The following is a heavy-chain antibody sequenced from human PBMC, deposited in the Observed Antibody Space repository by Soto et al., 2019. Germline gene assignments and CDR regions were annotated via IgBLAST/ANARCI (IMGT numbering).Heavy chain of an antibody. V-gene: IGHV3-11*04. Sequence: GGSLRLSCAASGFTFSDYYMSWIRQTPGKGLEWLSYITQSGHAAEYADSVRGRFTISRDNNKNSLYLQMNSLRVDDTGVYYCARAIRGYGAYGSYLGQGTLVTVSS. CDR2: ITQSGHAA. CDR1: GFTFSDYY. CDR3: ARAIRGYGAYGSY. J-gene: IGHJ4*02. D-gene: IGHD5-12*01.